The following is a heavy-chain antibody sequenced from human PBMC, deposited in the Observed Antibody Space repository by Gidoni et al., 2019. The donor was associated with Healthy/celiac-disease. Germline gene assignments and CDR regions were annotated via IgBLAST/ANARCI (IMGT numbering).Heavy chain of an antibody. D-gene: IGHD6-19*01. Sequence: QVQLQESGPGLVKPSETLSLTCTVSGGSISRYYWSWIRQPAGKGLEWIGRIYTSGSTNYNPSLKSRVTISVDTSKNQFSLKLSSVTAADTAVYYCARENTGYGEQWLVAYYYGMDVWGQGTTVTVSS. J-gene: IGHJ6*02. CDR2: IYTSGST. CDR1: GGSISRYY. CDR3: ARENTGYGEQWLVAYYYGMDV. V-gene: IGHV4-4*07.